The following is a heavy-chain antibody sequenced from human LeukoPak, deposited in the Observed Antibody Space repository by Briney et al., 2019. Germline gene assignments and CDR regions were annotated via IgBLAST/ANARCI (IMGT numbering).Heavy chain of an antibody. CDR3: ARSITMRAMDY. V-gene: IGHV1-69*13. Sequence: SVNVSCKASGGTFSIYAISWVRQAPGQGLEWMGGIIPIFGTANYAQKFQGRVTITADESTSTAYMELSSLRSEDTAVYYCARSITMRAMDYWGQGTLVTVSS. J-gene: IGHJ4*02. CDR1: GGTFSIYA. CDR2: IIPIFGTA. D-gene: IGHD3-22*01.